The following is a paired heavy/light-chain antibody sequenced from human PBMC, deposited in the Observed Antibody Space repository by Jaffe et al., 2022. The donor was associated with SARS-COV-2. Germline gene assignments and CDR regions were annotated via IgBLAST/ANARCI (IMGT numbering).Heavy chain of an antibody. CDR2: VYYDGST. CDR1: GGSVSIYPYF. J-gene: IGHJ2*01. D-gene: IGHD6-19*01. Sequence: QVQLQESGPGLVKSSGTLSLTCTVSGGSVSIYPYFWGWVRQPPGKGLEWIATVYYDGSTYYNPSLRGRVSISIDASKSQFSLNLNSVTAADTAFYYCARHNKWLASWYFDLWGRGTLVTVSS. CDR3: ARHNKWLASWYFDL. V-gene: IGHV4-39*01.
Light chain of an antibody. Sequence: QVVLTQSPSASASLGASVKLTCTLTSGHGSLAVAWHQVQPEKGPRYLMILYSNDSHTKGDGVPDRFSGSSSGTDRYLTISSLQSGDEADYYCQTWGSDNVFFGGGTKLTVL. CDR3: QTWGSDNVF. V-gene: IGLV4-69*01. J-gene: IGLJ2*01. CDR1: SGHGSLA. CDR2: LYSNDSH.